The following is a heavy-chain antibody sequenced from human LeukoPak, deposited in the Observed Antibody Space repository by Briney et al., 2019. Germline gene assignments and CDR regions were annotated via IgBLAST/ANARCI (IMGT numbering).Heavy chain of an antibody. Sequence: RASETRSLTCTDSGGDITSDYWSGFREPPGKRLDWIGYIHYNGNTNYNPSLKSRVIISIDSSKTQFSLKLRSVTAADTAVYYCARVGTVLDGGYWGQGTLVTVSS. J-gene: IGHJ4*02. CDR2: IHYNGNT. CDR3: ARVGTVLDGGY. V-gene: IGHV4-59*01. CDR1: GGDITSDY. D-gene: IGHD1-7*01.